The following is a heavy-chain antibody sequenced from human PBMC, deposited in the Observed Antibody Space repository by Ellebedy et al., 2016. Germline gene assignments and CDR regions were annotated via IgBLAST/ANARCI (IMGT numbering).Heavy chain of an antibody. V-gene: IGHV4-4*07. Sequence: SETLSLXXTASEDSIGTFYWSWIRQPAGKALEWLGRVYPSGSTNYSPSFRGRVTMSMDTSKREFSLRLTSVTAADTAVYYCASHMYYHDSGGYFSFDYWGQGTLVTASS. D-gene: IGHD3-22*01. CDR2: VYPSGST. J-gene: IGHJ4*02. CDR1: EDSIGTFY. CDR3: ASHMYYHDSGGYFSFDY.